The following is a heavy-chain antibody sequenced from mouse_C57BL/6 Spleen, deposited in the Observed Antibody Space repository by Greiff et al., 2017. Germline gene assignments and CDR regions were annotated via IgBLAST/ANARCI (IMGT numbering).Heavy chain of an antibody. CDR2: IYPGDGDT. CDR3: ARDSYAMDY. CDR1: GYAFSSYW. J-gene: IGHJ4*01. V-gene: IGHV1-80*01. Sequence: VKVVEPGAELVKPGASVKISCKASGYAFSSYWMNWVKQRPGQGLEWIGQIYPGDGDTNYNGKFKGKATLTADKSSSTAYMQLSSLTSEDSAVCFCARDSYAMDYWGQGTSVTVSS.